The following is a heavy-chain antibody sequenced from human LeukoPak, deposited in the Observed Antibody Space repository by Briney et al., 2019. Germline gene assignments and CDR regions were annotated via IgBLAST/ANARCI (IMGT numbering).Heavy chain of an antibody. J-gene: IGHJ2*01. Sequence: GGSLRLSCAASGFKFDEYGMHWVRQAPGKGLEWVSGISWNNGDIGYADSVKGRFTISRDNARHSLYLQMNSLRAEDTAVYYCARDHRSGTAYWYFDLWGRGTLVTVSS. V-gene: IGHV3-9*01. CDR2: ISWNNGDI. CDR1: GFKFDEYG. D-gene: IGHD5-18*01. CDR3: ARDHRSGTAYWYFDL.